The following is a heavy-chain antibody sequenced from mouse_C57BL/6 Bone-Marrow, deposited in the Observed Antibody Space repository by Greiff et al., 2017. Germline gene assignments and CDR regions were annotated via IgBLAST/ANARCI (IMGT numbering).Heavy chain of an antibody. D-gene: IGHD1-1*01. Sequence: VQLQQSGAELVRPGTSVKMSCKASGYTFTNYWIGWAKQRPGHGLEWIGDIYPGGGYTNYTEKFKGKATLTADKSSSTAYMQFSSLTSEDSAIDYCARGATATVVPYYFDYWGKGTTLTVSS. V-gene: IGHV1-63*01. CDR1: GYTFTNYW. J-gene: IGHJ2*01. CDR3: ARGATATVVPYYFDY. CDR2: IYPGGGYT.